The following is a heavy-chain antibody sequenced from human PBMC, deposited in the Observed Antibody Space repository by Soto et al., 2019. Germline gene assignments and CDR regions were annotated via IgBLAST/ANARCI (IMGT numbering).Heavy chain of an antibody. CDR2: ISYDGSNK. CDR1: GFTFSSYG. Sequence: QVQLVESGGGVVQPGRSLRLSCAASGFTFSSYGMHWVRQAPGKGLEWVAVISYDGSNKYYADSVKGRFTISRDNSKNTLYLQMNSLRAEDTAVYYCARALGIAARPLDYWGQGTLVTVSS. J-gene: IGHJ4*02. V-gene: IGHV3-30*03. D-gene: IGHD6-6*01. CDR3: ARALGIAARPLDY.